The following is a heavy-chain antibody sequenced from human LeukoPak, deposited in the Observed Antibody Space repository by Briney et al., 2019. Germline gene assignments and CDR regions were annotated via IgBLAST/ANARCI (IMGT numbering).Heavy chain of an antibody. CDR2: ISYSGANS. CDR1: GFTFSSSA. CDR3: ARDLQLSS. V-gene: IGHV3-23*01. Sequence: QPGGSLRLACAASGFTFSSSAMSSVRQAPGEGLEWVSLISYSGANSYYTDSVRGRFTISRDNSKDTLFLQMNSLRAEDTAIYYCARDLQLSSWGRGSMVSVSS. D-gene: IGHD3-16*02. J-gene: IGHJ3*01.